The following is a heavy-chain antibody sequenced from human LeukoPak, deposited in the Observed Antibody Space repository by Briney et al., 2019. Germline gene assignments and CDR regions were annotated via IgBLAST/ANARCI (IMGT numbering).Heavy chain of an antibody. CDR3: AIRPNYYGGLDY. D-gene: IGHD3-10*01. J-gene: IGHJ4*02. Sequence: SETLSLTCTVSGGSISSYYWNWIRQPPGKGLEWIGYIYYSGSTNYNPSLKSRVTISVDTSKNQFSLKLSSVTAADTAVYYCAIRPNYYGGLDYWGQGTLVTVSS. CDR1: GGSISSYY. CDR2: IYYSGST. V-gene: IGHV4-59*01.